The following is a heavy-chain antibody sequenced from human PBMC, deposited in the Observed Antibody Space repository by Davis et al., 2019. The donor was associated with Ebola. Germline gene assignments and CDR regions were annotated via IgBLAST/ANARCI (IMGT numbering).Heavy chain of an antibody. CDR2: ISAYNGNT. CDR1: GYTFTSYG. V-gene: IGHV1-18*04. Sequence: ASVKVSCKASGYTFTSYGISWVRQAPGQGLEWMGWISAYNGNTNYAQKLQGRVTMTTDTSTSTAYMELRSLRSDDTAVYYCARDPFSVNDFWSGSTWTPYYYYYYMDVWGKGTTVTVSS. CDR3: ARDPFSVNDFWSGSTWTPYYYYYYMDV. D-gene: IGHD3-3*01. J-gene: IGHJ6*03.